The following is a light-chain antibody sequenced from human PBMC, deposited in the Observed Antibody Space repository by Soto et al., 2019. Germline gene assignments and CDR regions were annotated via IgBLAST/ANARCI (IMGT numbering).Light chain of an antibody. CDR2: DAS. CDR3: QQYGTSPPRT. Sequence: EIVLTQSPRTLSLSPGERATLSCRASQSVSNNFLAWYQQKPGQAPRLLVFDASKRPTGIPDRFSGSGSGTDFTLTISRLEPEDFGVYYCQQYGTSPPRTFGQGTKVDI. V-gene: IGKV3-20*01. J-gene: IGKJ1*01. CDR1: QSVSNNF.